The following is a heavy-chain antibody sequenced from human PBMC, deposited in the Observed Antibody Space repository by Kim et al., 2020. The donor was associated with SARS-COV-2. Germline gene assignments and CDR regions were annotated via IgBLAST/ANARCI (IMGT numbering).Heavy chain of an antibody. Sequence: SQTLSLTCAISGDSVSSNSAAWNWIRQSPSRGLEWLGRIYYRSKWYNDYAVSVKSRITINPDTSKNQFSLQLNSVTPEDTAVYYCAREASSGWLGAYYYYYSLDVWGQVTTVTVSS. V-gene: IGHV6-1*01. J-gene: IGHJ6*02. CDR1: GDSVSSNSAA. D-gene: IGHD6-19*01. CDR2: IYYRSKWYN. CDR3: AREASSGWLGAYYYYYSLDV.